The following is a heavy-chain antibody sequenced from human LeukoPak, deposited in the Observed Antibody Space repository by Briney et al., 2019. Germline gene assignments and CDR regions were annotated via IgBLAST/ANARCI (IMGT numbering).Heavy chain of an antibody. CDR2: SSPTGDIT. CDR1: GGSFSGNY. J-gene: IGHJ4*02. Sequence: PSETLSLTCAVNGGSFSGNYWTLIRQTPGRGLEWIGESSPTGDITGYNPSLKGRATISVDSSKNQFSLKLASVTAADTGVYYCARVPDFIARPCDSWGPGTLVTVSS. V-gene: IGHV4-34*01. D-gene: IGHD2-21*01. CDR3: ARVPDFIARPCDS.